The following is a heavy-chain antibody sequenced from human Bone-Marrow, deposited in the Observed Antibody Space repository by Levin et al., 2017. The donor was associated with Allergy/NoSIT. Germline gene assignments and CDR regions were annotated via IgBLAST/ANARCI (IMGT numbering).Heavy chain of an antibody. CDR3: ARDRPTAEVAFDI. D-gene: IGHD5/OR15-5a*01. CDR2: ISPTSSFR. V-gene: IGHV3-21*01. Sequence: GGSLRLSCEASGFTFSTYTMNWVRQAPGKGLEWVSSISPTSSFRNYADSMKGRFTISRDNAKNPLYLQINSLRAEDTALYYCARDRPTAEVAFDIWGQGTMVTVSS. J-gene: IGHJ3*02. CDR1: GFTFSTYT.